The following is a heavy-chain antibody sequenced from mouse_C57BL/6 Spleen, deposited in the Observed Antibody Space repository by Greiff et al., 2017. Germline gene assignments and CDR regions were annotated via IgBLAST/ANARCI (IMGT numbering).Heavy chain of an antibody. CDR1: GYTFTSYW. J-gene: IGHJ1*03. D-gene: IGHD1-1*01. V-gene: IGHV1-69*01. CDR3: ARSGLTPVDWYFDV. CDR2: IDPSDSYT. Sequence: QVQLQQPGAELVMPGASVKLSCKASGYTFTSYWMHWVKQRPGQGLEWIGEIDPSDSYTNYNQKFKGKSTLTVDKSSSTAYMQLSSLTSEDSAVYYCARSGLTPVDWYFDVWGTGTTVTVSS.